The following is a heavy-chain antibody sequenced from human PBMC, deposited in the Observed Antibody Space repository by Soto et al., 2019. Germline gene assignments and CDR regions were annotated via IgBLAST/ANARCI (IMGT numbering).Heavy chain of an antibody. J-gene: IGHJ6*02. Sequence: GGSLRLSCAASGFTFSSYGMHWVRQAPGKGLEWVAVIWYDGSNKYYADSVKGRFTISRDNSKNTLYLQMNSLRAEDTAVYYCAREDLETGYGMDVWGQGTTVTVSS. CDR3: AREDLETGYGMDV. CDR2: IWYDGSNK. CDR1: GFTFSSYG. V-gene: IGHV3-33*01.